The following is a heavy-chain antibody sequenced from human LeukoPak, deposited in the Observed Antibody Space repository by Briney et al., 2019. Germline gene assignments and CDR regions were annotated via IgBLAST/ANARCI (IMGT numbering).Heavy chain of an antibody. CDR3: AKGFHRWELLTYYYYYYMDV. J-gene: IGHJ6*03. D-gene: IGHD1-26*01. CDR1: GFTFSSYA. Sequence: GGSLRLSCAASGFTFSSYAMSWVRQAPGKGLEWVSAISGSGGSTYYADSVKGRFTISRDYSKNTLYLQMNSLRAEDTAVYYCAKGFHRWELLTYYYYYYMDVWGKGTTVTVSS. CDR2: ISGSGGST. V-gene: IGHV3-23*01.